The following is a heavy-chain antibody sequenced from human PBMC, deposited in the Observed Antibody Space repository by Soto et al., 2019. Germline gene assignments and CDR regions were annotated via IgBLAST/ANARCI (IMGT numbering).Heavy chain of an antibody. J-gene: IGHJ3*02. CDR1: GFTFSGHW. CDR2: INTDGGSS. V-gene: IGHV3-74*03. D-gene: IGHD2-2*01. CDR3: AREAGYCSRTSCYRRAFDT. Sequence: EVQLVESGGDLVQPGGSHRLSCAASGFTFSGHWMHWVRQVPGKGLEWVSRINTDGGSSAYADSVKGRFTISRDNAKNTLYLQMKGLRAEDTAVYYCAREAGYCSRTSCYRRAFDTWGQGTTVTVSS.